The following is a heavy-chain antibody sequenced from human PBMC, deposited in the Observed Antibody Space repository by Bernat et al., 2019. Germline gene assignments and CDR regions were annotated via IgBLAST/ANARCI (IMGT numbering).Heavy chain of an antibody. CDR1: GFTFSDYY. J-gene: IGHJ3*02. V-gene: IGHV3-11*05. D-gene: IGHD6-13*01. Sequence: QVQLVESGGGLVKPGGSLRLSCAASGFTFSDYYMSWIRQAPGKGLEWVSYISSISSYTNYADSVKGRFTISRDNAKNSLYLQMNSLRAEDTDVYYCAREGSWIAAAANDAFDIWGQGTMVTVSS. CDR2: ISSISSYT. CDR3: AREGSWIAAAANDAFDI.